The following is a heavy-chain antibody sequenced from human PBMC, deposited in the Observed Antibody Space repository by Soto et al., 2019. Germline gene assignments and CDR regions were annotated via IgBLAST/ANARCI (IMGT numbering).Heavy chain of an antibody. J-gene: IGHJ3*02. D-gene: IGHD3-3*01. CDR2: ISYDGSNK. CDR3: AKDRSDSYDFWSGYLKAKNAFDI. CDR1: GFTFSSYG. Sequence: GGSLRLSCAASGFTFSSYGMHWVRQAPGKGLEWVAVISYDGSNKYYADSVKGRFTISRDNSKNTLYLQMNSLRAEDTAVYYCAKDRSDSYDFWSGYLKAKNAFDIWGQGTMVTVSS. V-gene: IGHV3-30*18.